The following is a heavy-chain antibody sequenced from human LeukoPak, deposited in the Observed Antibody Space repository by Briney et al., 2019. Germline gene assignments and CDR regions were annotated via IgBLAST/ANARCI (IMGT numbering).Heavy chain of an antibody. V-gene: IGHV1-8*01. CDR2: MNPNSGNT. CDR3: ARVGQVVSAWDYGGTDHDFDY. Sequence: GASVKVSCKASGYTFTSYDINWVRQATGQGLEWMGWMNPNSGNTGYAQKFQGRVTTTRNTSISTAYMELSSLRSEDTAVYYCARVGQVVSAWDYGGTDHDFDYWGQGTLVTVSS. J-gene: IGHJ4*02. CDR1: GYTFTSYD. D-gene: IGHD4-23*01.